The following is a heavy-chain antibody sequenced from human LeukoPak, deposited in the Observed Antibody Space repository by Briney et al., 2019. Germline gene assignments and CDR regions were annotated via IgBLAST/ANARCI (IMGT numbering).Heavy chain of an antibody. V-gene: IGHV4-59*01. Sequence: KSSETLSFTYTVSGGSISCYYWSWIRQPPGKGLEWIGYIYYSGSTNYNPSLKSRVTISVDTSKNQFSLKLRSVTAAHTAVYYCARDGGSYYDSSARYYSYSMYVLGPGTTVTVSS. J-gene: IGHJ6*02. D-gene: IGHD3-22*01. CDR2: IYYSGST. CDR1: GGSISCYY. CDR3: ARDGGSYYDSSARYYSYSMYV.